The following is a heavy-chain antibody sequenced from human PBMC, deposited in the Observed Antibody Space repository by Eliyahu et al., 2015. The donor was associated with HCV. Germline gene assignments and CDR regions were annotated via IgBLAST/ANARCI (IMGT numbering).Heavy chain of an antibody. J-gene: IGHJ6*02. V-gene: IGHV1-3*01. CDR1: GYTFTSYA. Sequence: QVQLVQSGAEVKKPGASVKVSCKASGYTFTSYAMHWVRQAPGQRLEWMGWINAGNGNTKYSQKFQGRVTITRDTSASTAYMELSSLRSEDTAVYYCASRMGADTVTTWPYYYYYGMDVWGQGTTVTVSS. CDR2: INAGNGNT. CDR3: ASRMGADTVTTWPYYYYYGMDV. D-gene: IGHD4-17*01.